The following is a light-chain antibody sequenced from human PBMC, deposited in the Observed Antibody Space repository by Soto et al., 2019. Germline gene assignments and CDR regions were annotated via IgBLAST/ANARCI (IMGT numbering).Light chain of an antibody. CDR3: QKYNSAPQT. V-gene: IGKV1-27*01. J-gene: IGKJ1*01. CDR1: QGIIDY. Sequence: DIQMTQSPSSLSASVGDRVTITCRASQGIIDYLAWYQQKPGKAPTLLIYAASTVASGVPSRFSGGGSGTDFTLTISSLQPEDVATYYCQKYNSAPQTFGPATKVEIK. CDR2: AAS.